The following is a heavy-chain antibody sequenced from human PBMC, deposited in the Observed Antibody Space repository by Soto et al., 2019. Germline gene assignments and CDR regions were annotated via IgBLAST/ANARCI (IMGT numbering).Heavy chain of an antibody. J-gene: IGHJ4*02. Sequence: QVQLVESGGGVVQPGRSLRLSCAASGFTFTTYGMHWVRQAPGKGPEWVAVIWSDGSNKYYAGSVKGRFTISRDNSENSLYLQMNSLRVEDTAVYYCARDLRKGRYFDYWGQGTLVTV. V-gene: IGHV3-33*01. CDR2: IWSDGSNK. CDR3: ARDLRKGRYFDY. CDR1: GFTFTTYG.